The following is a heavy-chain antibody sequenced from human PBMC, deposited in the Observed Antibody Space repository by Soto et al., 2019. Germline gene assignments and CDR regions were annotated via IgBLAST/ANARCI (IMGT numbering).Heavy chain of an antibody. Sequence: QVQLQESGPGLVKPSETLSLTCDVSGASVTGTRWWSWVRQSPEKGLEWIGEIFHNGITNYNPSLESRVTMSVDRSKNRLSLNVKSMTAADTAVYYCTRGSGHEYNWFETWGQGVQVLVSS. CDR3: TRGSGHEYNWFET. CDR2: IFHNGIT. V-gene: IGHV4-4*02. J-gene: IGHJ5*02. D-gene: IGHD5-12*01. CDR1: GASVTGTRW.